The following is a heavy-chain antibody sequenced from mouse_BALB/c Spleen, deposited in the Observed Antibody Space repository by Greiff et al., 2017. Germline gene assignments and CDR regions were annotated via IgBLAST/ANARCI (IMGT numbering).Heavy chain of an antibody. CDR2: INPSTGYT. CDR3: ARTGPYDYDAWFAY. CDR1: GYTFTSYW. D-gene: IGHD2-4*01. Sequence: QVQLQQSGAELAKPGASVKMSCKASGYTFTSYWMHWVKQRPGQGLEWIGYINPSTGYTEYNQKFKDKATLTADKSSSTAYMQLSSLTSEDSAVYYCARTGPYDYDAWFAYWGQGTLVTVSA. V-gene: IGHV1-7*01. J-gene: IGHJ3*01.